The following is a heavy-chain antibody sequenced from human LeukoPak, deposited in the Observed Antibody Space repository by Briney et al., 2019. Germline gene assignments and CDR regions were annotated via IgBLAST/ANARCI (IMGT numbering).Heavy chain of an antibody. CDR1: GGTFSSHA. CDR3: ARQWTIFEGNWFDP. V-gene: IGHV1-69*05. J-gene: IGHJ5*02. D-gene: IGHD3-3*01. CDR2: IIPIFGTA. Sequence: SVKVSCKASGGTFSSHAISWVRQAPGQGLEWMGGIIPIFGTANYAQKFQGRVTITTDESTSTAYMELSSLRSEDTAVYYCARQWTIFEGNWFDPWGQGTLVTVSS.